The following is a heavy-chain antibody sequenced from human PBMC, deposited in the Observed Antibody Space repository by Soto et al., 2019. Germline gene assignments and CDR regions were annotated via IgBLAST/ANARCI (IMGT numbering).Heavy chain of an antibody. CDR1: GGSISSYY. Sequence: ETLSLTCTVSGGSISSYYWNWIRQPPGKGLEWIGYIYYSGTTNYNPSLKSRVTISVDSSKNQFSLKLSSVTAADTAVYYCARQPFKSTCCDKKGDFGYWGQGTLGTVSS. D-gene: IGHD2-2*01. V-gene: IGHV4-59*08. J-gene: IGHJ4*02. CDR3: ARQPFKSTCCDKKGDFGY. CDR2: IYYSGTT.